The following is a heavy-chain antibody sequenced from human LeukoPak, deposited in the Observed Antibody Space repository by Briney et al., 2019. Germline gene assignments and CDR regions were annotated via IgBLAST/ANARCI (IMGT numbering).Heavy chain of an antibody. J-gene: IGHJ4*02. CDR1: GFTFSTYA. D-gene: IGHD5-12*01. V-gene: IGHV3-23*01. CDR2: ISGSGGST. Sequence: PGGSLRLSCAASGFTFSTYAMSWVRQAPGKGLEWVSGISGSGGSTYYADSVKGRFTISRDNSKNTLYLQMSSLRAEDTAVYFCAKVTRTATRDYWGQGTLVTVSS. CDR3: AKVTRTATRDY.